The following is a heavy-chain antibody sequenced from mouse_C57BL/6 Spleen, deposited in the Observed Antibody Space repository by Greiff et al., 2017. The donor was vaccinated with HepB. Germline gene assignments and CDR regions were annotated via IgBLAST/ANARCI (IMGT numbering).Heavy chain of an antibody. Sequence: VQLQQSGAELVRPGASVTLSCKASGYTFTDYEMHWVKQTPVHGLEWIGAIDPETGGTAYNQKFKGKAILTADKSSSTAYMELRSLTSEDSAVYYCTRGEDRDENWFAYWGQGTLVTVSA. CDR2: IDPETGGT. CDR3: TRGEDRDENWFAY. J-gene: IGHJ3*01. D-gene: IGHD3-3*01. CDR1: GYTFTDYE. V-gene: IGHV1-15*01.